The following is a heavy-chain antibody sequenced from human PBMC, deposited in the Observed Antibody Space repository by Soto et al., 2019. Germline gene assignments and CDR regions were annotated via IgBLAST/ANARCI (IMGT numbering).Heavy chain of an antibody. CDR1: GFTLSRYA. CDR3: AKDRQDDVAWTFDH. V-gene: IGHV3-23*01. J-gene: IGHJ4*02. D-gene: IGHD2-21*01. CDR2: INSIGTL. Sequence: EVQLLESGGHLVQPGGSLRLSCAASGFTLSRYAMAWVRQAPGKGLEWISEINSIGTLFYAQSVRGRFTISRDISKNTVFLQMGSLRVDDTAVYYCAKDRQDDVAWTFDHWGQGTLVTVSS.